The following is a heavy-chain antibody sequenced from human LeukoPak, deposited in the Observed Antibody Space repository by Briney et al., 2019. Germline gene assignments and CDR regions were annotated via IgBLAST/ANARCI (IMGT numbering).Heavy chain of an antibody. CDR1: GYSFTSYW. D-gene: IGHD3-10*01. Sequence: EESLKISCKGSGYSFTSYWIGWVRQMPGKGLEWMGIIYPGDSDTRYSPSFQGQVTISADKSISTAYLRWSSLKASDTAMYYCGRAGFGELLTWDYWGQGTLVTVSS. V-gene: IGHV5-51*01. CDR3: GRAGFGELLTWDY. J-gene: IGHJ4*02. CDR2: IYPGDSDT.